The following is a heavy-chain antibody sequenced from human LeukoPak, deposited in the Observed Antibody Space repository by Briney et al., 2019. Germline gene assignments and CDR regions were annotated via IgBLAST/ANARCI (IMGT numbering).Heavy chain of an antibody. CDR3: GHTGFGELTPLDQ. CDR2: TEWVDDK. J-gene: IGHJ4*01. V-gene: IGHV2-5*02. CDR1: GVLRRASSVG. D-gene: IGHD3-10*01. Sequence: SGLTVANPTEPLTLTCSLSGVLRRASSVGLGWIRLPPGKHLEWPAVTEWVDDKRYSPSLKSRPTIATNPSKNRVVLRMVNVQPVDTATYYCGHTGFGELTPLDQWGAGTLVT.